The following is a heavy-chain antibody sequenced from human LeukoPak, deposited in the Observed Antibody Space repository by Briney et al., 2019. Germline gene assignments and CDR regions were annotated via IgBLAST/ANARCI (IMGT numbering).Heavy chain of an antibody. CDR1: GGSISSNNW. CDR2: IYHTGST. D-gene: IGHD6-19*01. Sequence: SGTLSLTCAVSGGSISSNNWWSWVRQPPGRGLEWIADIYHTGSTNYSPSLKSRVTISVDKSKNQFFLKLNSATAADTAVYYCGRLMAGLDWGQGTLVTVSS. J-gene: IGHJ4*02. V-gene: IGHV4-4*02. CDR3: GRLMAGLD.